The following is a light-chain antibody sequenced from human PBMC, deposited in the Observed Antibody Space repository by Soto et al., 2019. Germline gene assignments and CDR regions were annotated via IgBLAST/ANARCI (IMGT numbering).Light chain of an antibody. CDR3: QQCHETPLA. V-gene: IGKV1-39*01. CDR2: GAT. Sequence: DIQMTQSPSSLSASVGDRVTITCRASQAIGNYLNWYQQKAGKAPNLLIFGATTLQSGVPSRFSGSGYGTNITLIISVLQPEDFAIYYCQQCHETPLAFGQGTRLEIK. CDR1: QAIGNY. J-gene: IGKJ5*01.